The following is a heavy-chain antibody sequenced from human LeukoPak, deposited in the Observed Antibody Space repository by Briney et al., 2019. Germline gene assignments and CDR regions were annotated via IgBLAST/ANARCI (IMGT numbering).Heavy chain of an antibody. CDR1: VGSINSAHAY. V-gene: IGHV4-31*02. CDR2: IFYTGST. J-gene: IGHJ4*02. D-gene: IGHD6-19*01. CDR3: ASLAVAGLSEGY. Sequence: SQTLSLTCTVAVGSINSAHAYWSWIRQHSGKGLDLIGYIFYTGSTYYNPSLKGRLGISIDTSKNQFSLNLNSVTAADTAVYYCASLAVAGLSEGYWGQGTLVIVSS.